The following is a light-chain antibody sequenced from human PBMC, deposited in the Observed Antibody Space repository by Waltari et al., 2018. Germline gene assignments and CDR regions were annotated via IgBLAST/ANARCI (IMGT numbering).Light chain of an antibody. CDR3: CSYAGSSTYV. CDR1: SSDVGSYKL. CDR2: EDN. Sequence: QSALTQPASVSGSPGQSITISCTGTSSDVGSYKLVSWYQQQPGKAPKLMIYEDNKRPSGVSSRFSGSKSGNTASLTISGLQAEDEADYYCCSYAGSSTYVCGTGTKVTVL. V-gene: IGLV2-23*01. J-gene: IGLJ1*01.